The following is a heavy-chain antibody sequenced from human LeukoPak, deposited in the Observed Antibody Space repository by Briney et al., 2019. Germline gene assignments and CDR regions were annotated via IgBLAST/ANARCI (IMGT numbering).Heavy chain of an antibody. CDR1: GYIFTKYV. J-gene: IGHJ4*02. V-gene: IGHV1-3*01. CDR2: IKAGNGDT. D-gene: IGHD2-21*01. CDR3: ARDDCGDSCYPGGY. Sequence: ASVKVSFTASGYIFTKYVVHWVRQAPGQRPEWMGWIKAGNGDTKYSQNFQDRLTITRDTSASTVYMELSSLTSEDTALYYCARDDCGDSCYPGGYWGQGTLVTVSS.